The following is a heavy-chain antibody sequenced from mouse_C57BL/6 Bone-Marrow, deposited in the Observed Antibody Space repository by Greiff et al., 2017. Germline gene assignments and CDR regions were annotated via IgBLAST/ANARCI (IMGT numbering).Heavy chain of an antibody. CDR2: ISSGSSTI. D-gene: IGHD1-1*01. V-gene: IGHV5-17*01. J-gene: IGHJ2*01. CDR1: GFTFSDYG. CDR3: ARQKGAVVTLDYFDY. Sequence: EVQRVESGGGLVKPGGSLKLSCAASGFTFSDYGMHWVRQAPEKGLEWVAYISSGSSTIYYADTVKGRFTISRDNAKNTLFLQMTSLRSEDTAMYYCARQKGAVVTLDYFDYWGQGTTLTVSS.